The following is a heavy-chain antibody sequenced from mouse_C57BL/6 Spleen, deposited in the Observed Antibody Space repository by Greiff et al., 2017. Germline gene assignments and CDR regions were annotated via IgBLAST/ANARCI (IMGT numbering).Heavy chain of an antibody. CDR3: ARFTTVERYAMDY. Sequence: QVQLQQPGAELVKPGASVKMSCKASGYTFTSYWITWVKQRPGQGLEWIGDIYPGSGSTNYNEKFKSKATLTVDTSSSTAYMQLSSLTSEDSAVYYCARFTTVERYAMDYWGQGTSVTVSS. J-gene: IGHJ4*01. CDR2: IYPGSGST. CDR1: GYTFTSYW. V-gene: IGHV1-55*01. D-gene: IGHD1-1*01.